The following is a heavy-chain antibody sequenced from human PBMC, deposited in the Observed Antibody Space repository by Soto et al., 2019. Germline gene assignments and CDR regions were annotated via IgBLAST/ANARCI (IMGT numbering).Heavy chain of an antibody. J-gene: IGHJ4*02. V-gene: IGHV3-53*04. CDR2: VYSGGAT. CDR3: VRGRYGSEIH. D-gene: IGHD3-10*01. CDR1: GFSVSTSH. Sequence: PGGSLRLSCAAAGFSVSTSHISWVRLAPGKGLEWVSLVYSGGATHYAASVKGRFTISTHSSQNTLFLQMNSLRTEDTATYYCVRGRYGSEIHWGQGTKVTVPQ.